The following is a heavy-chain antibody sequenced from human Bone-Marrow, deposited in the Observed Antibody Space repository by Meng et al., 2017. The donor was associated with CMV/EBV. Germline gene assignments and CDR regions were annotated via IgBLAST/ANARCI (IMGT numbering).Heavy chain of an antibody. D-gene: IGHD5-12*01. V-gene: IGHV3-53*01. Sequence: GEALKIYCAASGFTVSNNYMSWVRQAPGKGLEWVSIIYSGGSTYYADSVKGRFTISRDNSKNTVYLQMNSLRAEDTAVYYCAREAYEYGYYGMDVWGEGTTVTVSS. J-gene: IGHJ6*04. CDR2: IYSGGST. CDR1: GFTVSNNY. CDR3: AREAYEYGYYGMDV.